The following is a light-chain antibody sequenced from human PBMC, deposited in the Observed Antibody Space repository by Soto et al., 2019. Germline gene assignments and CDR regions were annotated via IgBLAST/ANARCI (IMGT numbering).Light chain of an antibody. CDR2: DAS. J-gene: IGKJ1*01. V-gene: IGKV1-5*01. CDR1: QIMSSW. CDR3: QQYNSYSWT. Sequence: DIQITHSPSTLSASVGCRVTITFRSSQIMSSWLAWYQQKPGKAPKLLIYDASSLESGVPSRFSGSGSGTEFTLTISSLQPDDFATYYCQQYNSYSWTVGQGTKVDIK.